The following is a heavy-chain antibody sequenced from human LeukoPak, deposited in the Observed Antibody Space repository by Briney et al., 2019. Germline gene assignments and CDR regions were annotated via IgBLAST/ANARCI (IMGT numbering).Heavy chain of an antibody. Sequence: SETLSLTCAVYGGSFSGYYWSWIRQPPGKGLVWIGEINHSGSTNYNPSLKSRVTISVDTSKNQFSLKLSSVTAADTAVYYCARAHQGGSTWVDPWGQGTLVTVSS. CDR1: GGSFSGYY. J-gene: IGHJ5*02. CDR2: INHSGST. CDR3: ARAHQGGSTWVDP. D-gene: IGHD1-26*01. V-gene: IGHV4-34*01.